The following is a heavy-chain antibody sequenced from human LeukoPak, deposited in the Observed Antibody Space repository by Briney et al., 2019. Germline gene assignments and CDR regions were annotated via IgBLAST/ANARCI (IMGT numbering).Heavy chain of an antibody. CDR3: ARDTDILTGYYLLDY. D-gene: IGHD3-9*01. Sequence: GGSLRLSCAASGFTFSSYGMHWVSQAPGKGLEWVAVIWYDGSNKYYADSVKGRFTISRDNSKNTLYLQMNSLRAEDTAVYYCARDTDILTGYYLLDYWGQGTLVTVSS. CDR1: GFTFSSYG. CDR2: IWYDGSNK. V-gene: IGHV3-33*01. J-gene: IGHJ4*02.